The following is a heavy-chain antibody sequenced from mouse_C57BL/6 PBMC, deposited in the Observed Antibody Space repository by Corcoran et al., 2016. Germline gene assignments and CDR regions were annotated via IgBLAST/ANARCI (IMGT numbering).Heavy chain of an antibody. V-gene: IGHV1-18*01. CDR3: ARRITTVVDYYAMDY. D-gene: IGHD1-1*01. J-gene: IGHJ4*01. Sequence: EVQLQQSGPELVKPGASVKIPCKASGYTFTDYNMDWVKQSHGKSLEWIGDINPNNGGTIYNQKFKGKATLTVDKSSSTAYMELRSLTSEDTAVYYCARRITTVVDYYAMDYWGQGTSVTVSS. CDR2: INPNNGGT. CDR1: GYTFTDYN.